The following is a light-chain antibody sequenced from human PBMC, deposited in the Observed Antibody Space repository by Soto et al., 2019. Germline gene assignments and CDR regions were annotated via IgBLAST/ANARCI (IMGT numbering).Light chain of an antibody. J-gene: IGKJ4*01. CDR1: QSVSSSY. Sequence: EIVLPQSPGTLSLSPGERATISCRASQSVSSSYLAWYQQKPGQAPRLLIYGASSRATGIPDRFSGSGSGIDFTLTISRLEPEDYAVDYCLRYGSSPLTFGGGTKGEIK. CDR2: GAS. CDR3: LRYGSSPLT. V-gene: IGKV3-20*01.